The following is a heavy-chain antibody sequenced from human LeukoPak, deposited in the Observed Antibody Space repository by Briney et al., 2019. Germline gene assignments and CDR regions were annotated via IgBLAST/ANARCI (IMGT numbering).Heavy chain of an antibody. CDR1: GFTVSSND. V-gene: IGHV3-53*01. Sequence: PGGSLRFSCAASGFTVSSNDMSWVRQAPGKGLECISVIYSGGSTDYADSVKGRLTISRDNSKNTLYLQMNSLRAEDTAVYYCARVVDHDYGDYYLDYWGQGTLVTVSS. CDR3: ARVVDHDYGDYYLDY. J-gene: IGHJ4*02. D-gene: IGHD4-17*01. CDR2: IYSGGST.